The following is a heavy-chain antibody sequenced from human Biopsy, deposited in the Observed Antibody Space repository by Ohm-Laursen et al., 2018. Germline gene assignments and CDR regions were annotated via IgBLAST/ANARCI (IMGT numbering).Heavy chain of an antibody. CDR1: GVSISSTTYY. D-gene: IGHD2/OR15-2a*01. Sequence: SETLSLTCSVSGVSISSTTYYWGWIRQPPGKGLEWIGSIHYSGTTYYHASLRSRVTISVDTSKNQFSLKLGSVTAADTAVYYCAKNLAVSSYALDIWGQGTMVTVSS. J-gene: IGHJ3*02. CDR3: AKNLAVSSYALDI. CDR2: IHYSGTT. V-gene: IGHV4-39*07.